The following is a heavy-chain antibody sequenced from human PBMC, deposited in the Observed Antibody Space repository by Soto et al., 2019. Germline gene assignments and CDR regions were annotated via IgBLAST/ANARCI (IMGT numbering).Heavy chain of an antibody. J-gene: IGHJ4*02. Sequence: QVQLVQSGAEVKKPGASVKVSCKVSGYTLTELSMHWVRQAPGKGLEWMGGSDPEDGETIYAQKFQGRVTMTEDTSTYAAYLGLSSLRSEDRAVYYCATVLLRSGWYYFGYWGQGTLVTVSS. CDR1: GYTLTELS. V-gene: IGHV1-24*01. CDR2: SDPEDGET. D-gene: IGHD6-19*01. CDR3: ATVLLRSGWYYFGY.